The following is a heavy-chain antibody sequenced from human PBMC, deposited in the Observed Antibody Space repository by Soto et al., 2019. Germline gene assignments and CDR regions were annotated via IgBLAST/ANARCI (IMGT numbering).Heavy chain of an antibody. D-gene: IGHD5-12*01. V-gene: IGHV3-33*01. Sequence: QVQLVESGGGVVQPGRSLRLSCAASGFTFSSYGMHWVRQAPGKGLEWVAVIWYDGSNKYYADSVKGRFTISRDNSKNTLYLKMNSLRAEDTAVYYCARGGYDAEIDYWGQGTLVTVSS. CDR1: GFTFSSYG. CDR2: IWYDGSNK. J-gene: IGHJ4*02. CDR3: ARGGYDAEIDY.